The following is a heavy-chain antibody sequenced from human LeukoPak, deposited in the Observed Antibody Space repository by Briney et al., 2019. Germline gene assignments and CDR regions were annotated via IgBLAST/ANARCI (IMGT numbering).Heavy chain of an antibody. CDR2: IYYSGST. CDR3: AREVTTVVTPGFLLAADYYYGMDV. D-gene: IGHD4-23*01. Sequence: SETLSLTCTVSGGSISSGDYYWSWIRQPPGKGLEWIGYIYYSGSTYYNPSLKSRVTISVDTSKNQFSLKLSSVTAADTAVYYCAREVTTVVTPGFLLAADYYYGMDVWGQGTTVTVSS. CDR1: GGSISSGDYY. V-gene: IGHV4-30-4*08. J-gene: IGHJ6*02.